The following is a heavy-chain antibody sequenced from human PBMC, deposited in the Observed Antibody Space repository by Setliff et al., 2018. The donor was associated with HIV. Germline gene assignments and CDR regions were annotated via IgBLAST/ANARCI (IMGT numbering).Heavy chain of an antibody. CDR2: INGDGSST. J-gene: IGHJ4*02. V-gene: IGHV3-74*01. Sequence: GGSLRLSCAVSGFTFSPYWMHWVRQVSGKGLVWVSRINGDGSSTTYADSVKGRFTISRDNTKNLLYLQMNSLRAEDTAVYFCAREVGGFYFDYWGQGTLVTVSS. CDR3: AREVGGFYFDY. CDR1: GFTFSPYW. D-gene: IGHD3-16*01.